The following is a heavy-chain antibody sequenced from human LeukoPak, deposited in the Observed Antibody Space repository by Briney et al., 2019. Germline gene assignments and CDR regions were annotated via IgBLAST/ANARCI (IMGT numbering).Heavy chain of an antibody. J-gene: IGHJ5*02. CDR1: GASIRSYY. D-gene: IGHD6-19*01. Sequence: SETLSLTCTVSGASIRSYYWSWIRQPPGKGLEWIGYIYYSGSTNYNPSLKSRVSFSVDTSKNQFSLKLSSVTAADTAVYYCASIIAVAGTACWFDPWGQGTLVTVSS. V-gene: IGHV4-59*12. CDR3: ASIIAVAGTACWFDP. CDR2: IYYSGST.